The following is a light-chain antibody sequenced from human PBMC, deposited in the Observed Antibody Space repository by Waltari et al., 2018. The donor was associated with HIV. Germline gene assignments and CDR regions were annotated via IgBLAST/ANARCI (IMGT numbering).Light chain of an antibody. CDR3: SSYAGSAGI. CDR2: EVN. CDR1: SSDVGASNY. J-gene: IGLJ2*01. Sequence: QSALTQPPSASGSRGQSVTISCTGTSSDVGASNYVSWYQQFPGMAPKLIIYEVNKRPSAVPDRFSGAKSGNTASLTVSGLQAEDEADFYCSSYAGSAGIFGRGTKLTVL. V-gene: IGLV2-8*01.